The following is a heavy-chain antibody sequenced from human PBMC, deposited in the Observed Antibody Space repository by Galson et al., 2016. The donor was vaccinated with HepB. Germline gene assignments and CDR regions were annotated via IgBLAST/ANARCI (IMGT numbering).Heavy chain of an antibody. V-gene: IGHV4-34*01. J-gene: IGHJ1*01. Sequence: SETLSLTCGVSGGSFSGYFWSWIRQPPGKGLEWIGEINHDGGTNYDSSLKSRVTISVDTSKNQFSLKLTSVTAADPAGYYCAREGGAAAGTEYFRHWGQGTLGTVSS. D-gene: IGHD6-13*01. CDR3: AREGGAAAGTEYFRH. CDR1: GGSFSGYF. CDR2: INHDGGT.